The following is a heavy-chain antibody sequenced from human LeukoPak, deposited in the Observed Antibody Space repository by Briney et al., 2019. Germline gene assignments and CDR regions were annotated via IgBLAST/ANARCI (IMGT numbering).Heavy chain of an antibody. J-gene: IGHJ4*02. CDR3: ARAGYSSGWYLHDY. D-gene: IGHD6-19*01. CDR2: IYTSGST. CDR1: GGSISSYY. Sequence: SETLSLTCTVSGGSISSYYWTWIRQPAGKGLEWIGRIYTSGSTNYNPSLKSRVTISVDTSKNQFSLKLSSVTAADTAVYYCARAGYSSGWYLHDYWGQGTLVTVSS. V-gene: IGHV4-4*07.